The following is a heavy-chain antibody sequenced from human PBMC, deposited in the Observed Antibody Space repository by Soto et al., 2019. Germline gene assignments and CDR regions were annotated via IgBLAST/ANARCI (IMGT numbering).Heavy chain of an antibody. CDR1: GFTFSSYG. Sequence: QVQLVESGGGVVQPGRSLRLSCAASGFTFSSYGMHWVRQAPGKGLEWVAVISYDGSNNYYADSVKGRFTISRDNSKNTLYLQMNSLRAEDTAVYYCAKGGSSWYLHYWGQGTLVTVSS. J-gene: IGHJ4*02. D-gene: IGHD6-13*01. CDR3: AKGGSSWYLHY. V-gene: IGHV3-30*18. CDR2: ISYDGSNN.